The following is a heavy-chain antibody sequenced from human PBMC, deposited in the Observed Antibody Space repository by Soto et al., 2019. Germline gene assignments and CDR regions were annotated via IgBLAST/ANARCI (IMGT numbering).Heavy chain of an antibody. CDR2: IYYGGST. D-gene: IGHD2-15*01. CDR3: ARRSGRYCSGGSCYSTIDY. V-gene: IGHV4-31*03. CDR1: GGSISSGGYY. J-gene: IGHJ4*02. Sequence: QVQLQESGPGLVKPSQTLSLTCTVSGGSISSGGYYWSWIRQHPGKGLEWIGYIYYGGSTYYNPSLKGRYTISVDTSKHPFSLQLSSVAAEATAVYYWARRSGRYCSGGSCYSTIDYWGQGTLVTVAS.